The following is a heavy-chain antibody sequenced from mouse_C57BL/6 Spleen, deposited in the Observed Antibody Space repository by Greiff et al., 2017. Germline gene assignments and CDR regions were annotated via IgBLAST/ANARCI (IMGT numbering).Heavy chain of an antibody. D-gene: IGHD1-1*01. CDR2: IHPNRGST. CDR3: ARSETTVVGPHYFDY. Sequence: QVQLQQPGAELVKPGASVKLSCKASGYTFTSYWMHWVKQRPGPGLEWIGMIHPNRGSTNYNEKFKSKATLTVDKSSSTAYMQLSSLTSEDSAVYYCARSETTVVGPHYFDYWGQGTTLTVSS. CDR1: GYTFTSYW. J-gene: IGHJ2*01. V-gene: IGHV1-64*01.